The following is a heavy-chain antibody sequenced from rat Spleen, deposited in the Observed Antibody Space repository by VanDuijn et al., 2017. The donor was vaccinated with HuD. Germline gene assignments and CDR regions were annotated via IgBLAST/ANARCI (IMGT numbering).Heavy chain of an antibody. Sequence: EVQLVESDGGLVQPGRSLKLSCAASGFTLSDHYMAWVRQTPTKGLEWVATISYDGSSTYYRDSVKGRFTISRDNAKRTLFLQMDSLRSDDTATYYCVRQDTSGYSNWFAYWGQGALVTVSS. V-gene: IGHV5-29*01. CDR3: VRQDTSGYSNWFAY. J-gene: IGHJ3*01. D-gene: IGHD4-3*01. CDR1: GFTLSDHY. CDR2: ISYDGSST.